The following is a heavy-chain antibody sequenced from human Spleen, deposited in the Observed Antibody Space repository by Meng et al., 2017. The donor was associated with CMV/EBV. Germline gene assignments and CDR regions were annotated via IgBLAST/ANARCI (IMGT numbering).Heavy chain of an antibody. J-gene: IGHJ4*02. CDR3: ARSRYSGYDWDY. CDR2: INPSGGST. CDR1: GYTFTSYY. Sequence: ASVKVSCKASGYTFTSYYMHWVRQAPGQGLEWMGIINPSGGSTSYAQKFQGRVTMTRDTSISTAYMELSRLRSDDTAVYYCARSRYSGYDWDYWGQGTLVTVSS. D-gene: IGHD5-12*01. V-gene: IGHV1-46*01.